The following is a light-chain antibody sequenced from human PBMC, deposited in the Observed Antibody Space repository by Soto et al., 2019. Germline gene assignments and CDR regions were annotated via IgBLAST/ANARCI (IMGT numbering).Light chain of an antibody. CDR3: QSYDSSLSGVV. CDR2: GNS. CDR1: SSNIGAGYD. Sequence: QSVLTQPPSVSGAPGQRVTISCTGSSSNIGAGYDVHWYQQLPGTAPKLLLYGNSNRPSGVPDRFSGSKSGTSASLAITGLQAEDEAGYYCQSYDSSLSGVVFGGGTKLPVL. J-gene: IGLJ2*01. V-gene: IGLV1-40*01.